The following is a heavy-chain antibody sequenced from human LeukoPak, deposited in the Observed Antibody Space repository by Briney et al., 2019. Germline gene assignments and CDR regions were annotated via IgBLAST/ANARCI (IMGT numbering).Heavy chain of an antibody. CDR2: INHSGST. V-gene: IGHV4-39*07. J-gene: IGHJ4*02. Sequence: PSETLSLTCTVSDGSISSSSYYWGWIRQPPGKGLEWIGEINHSGSTNYNPSLKSRVTISVDTSKNQFSLKLSSVTAADTAVYYCARGGYSYLGYYFDYWGQGTLVTVSS. D-gene: IGHD5-18*01. CDR1: DGSISSSSYY. CDR3: ARGGYSYLGYYFDY.